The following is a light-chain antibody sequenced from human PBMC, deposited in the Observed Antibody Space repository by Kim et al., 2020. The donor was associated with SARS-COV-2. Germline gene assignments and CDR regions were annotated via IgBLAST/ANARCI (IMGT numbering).Light chain of an antibody. CDR3: NSRDSSGNRV. J-gene: IGLJ3*02. Sequence: SSELTQDPAVSVALGQTVRITCQGDSLRSYYASWYQQKPGQAPVLVIYGKNNRPSGIPDRFSGSSPGNTASLTITGAQAEDEADYYCNSRDSSGNRVFRG. CDR1: SLRSYY. V-gene: IGLV3-19*01. CDR2: GKN.